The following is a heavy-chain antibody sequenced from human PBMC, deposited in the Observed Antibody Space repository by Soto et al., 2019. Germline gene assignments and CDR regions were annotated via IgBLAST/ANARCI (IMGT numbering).Heavy chain of an antibody. CDR3: ARHYCSSTSCYQVYYYYYGMDV. V-gene: IGHV5-51*01. D-gene: IGHD2-2*01. CDR1: GYSFTSYW. Sequence: PGESLKISCKGSGYSFTSYWIGWVRQMPGKGLEWMGIIYPGDSDTRYSPSFQGQVTISADKSISTAYLQWSSLEASDTAMYYCARHYCSSTSCYQVYYYYYGMDVWGQGTTVTVSS. CDR2: IYPGDSDT. J-gene: IGHJ6*02.